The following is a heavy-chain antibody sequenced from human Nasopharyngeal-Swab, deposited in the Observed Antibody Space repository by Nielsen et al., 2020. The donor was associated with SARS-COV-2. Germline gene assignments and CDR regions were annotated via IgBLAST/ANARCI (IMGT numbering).Heavy chain of an antibody. CDR3: AKVGSVGWSQPYFDN. CDR1: GFTFNTYA. Sequence: GESLKISCAASGFTFNTYAISWVRQAPGKGLEWVSVISGSDYSTKYADSVKGRFTISRDNSKNTVNLQMNSLRAEDTAVYHCAKVGSVGWSQPYFDNWGQGTLVTVSS. CDR2: ISGSDYST. D-gene: IGHD6-19*01. V-gene: IGHV3-23*01. J-gene: IGHJ4*02.